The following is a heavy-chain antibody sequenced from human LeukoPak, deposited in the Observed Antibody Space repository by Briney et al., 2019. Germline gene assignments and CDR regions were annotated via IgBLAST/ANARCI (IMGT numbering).Heavy chain of an antibody. CDR2: IYSGGST. CDR1: GFTVSSNY. CDR3: VGDRHYYDSSGSATSPY. Sequence: GGSLRLSCAASGFTVSSNYMSWVRQAPGKGLEWVSIIYSGGSTYYADSVKGRFTISRDKSKNTLYLQMNSLRAEDTAVYYCVGDRHYYDSSGSATSPYWGQGTLVTVSS. J-gene: IGHJ4*02. V-gene: IGHV3-66*01. D-gene: IGHD3-22*01.